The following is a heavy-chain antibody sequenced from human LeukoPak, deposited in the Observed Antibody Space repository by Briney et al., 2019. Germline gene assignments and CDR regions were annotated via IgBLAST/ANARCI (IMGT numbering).Heavy chain of an antibody. D-gene: IGHD2-21*02. J-gene: IGHJ4*02. CDR1: GFTFSSYA. Sequence: PGGSLRLSCSASGFTFSSYAMHWVRQAPGKGLEYVSAISSNGGSTYYADSVKGRFTISRDNSKNTLYLQMSSLRAEDTAVYYCVKEWHSEVGPAPRPYDYWGQGTLVTVSS. CDR3: VKEWHSEVGPAPRPYDY. CDR2: ISSNGGST. V-gene: IGHV3-64D*06.